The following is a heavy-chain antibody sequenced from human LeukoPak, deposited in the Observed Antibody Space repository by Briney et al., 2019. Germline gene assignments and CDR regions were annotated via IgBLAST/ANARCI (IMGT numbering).Heavy chain of an antibody. J-gene: IGHJ3*02. CDR2: IYYSGST. CDR1: GGSISSGGYY. Sequence: SETLPLTCTVSGGSISSGGYYWSCIRQHPGKGLEWIGYIYYSGSTYYNPSLKSRVTISVDTSKNQFSLKLSSVTAADTAVYYCARDLTNYDFWSGYSTADAFDIWGQGTMVTVSS. V-gene: IGHV4-31*03. CDR3: ARDLTNYDFWSGYSTADAFDI. D-gene: IGHD3-3*01.